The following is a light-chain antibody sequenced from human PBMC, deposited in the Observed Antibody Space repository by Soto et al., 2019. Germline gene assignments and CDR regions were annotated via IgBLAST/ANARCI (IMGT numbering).Light chain of an antibody. CDR2: KAS. Sequence: IKLTQSPSTLSASVGDRDPITCRASQSVSSWVAWYHLKPGKAPKLLIYKASTLETGVPSRFSGSGSGTDFTLTITRLEPEDFAVYYCQHYVTSLTTFGQGTKVDIK. V-gene: IGKV1-5*03. CDR1: QSVSSW. CDR3: QHYVTSLTT. J-gene: IGKJ1*01.